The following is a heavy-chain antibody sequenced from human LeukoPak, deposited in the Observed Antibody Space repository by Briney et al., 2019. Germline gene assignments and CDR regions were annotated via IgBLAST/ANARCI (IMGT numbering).Heavy chain of an antibody. Sequence: ASVKVSCKVSGYTLTELSMHWVRQAPGQGLEWMGWINPNSGGTNYAQKFQGRVTMTRDTSISTAYMELSRLRSDDTAVYYCARDLRDYGDYERYFDLWGRGTLVTVSS. D-gene: IGHD4-17*01. CDR3: ARDLRDYGDYERYFDL. CDR1: GYTLTELS. J-gene: IGHJ2*01. V-gene: IGHV1-2*02. CDR2: INPNSGGT.